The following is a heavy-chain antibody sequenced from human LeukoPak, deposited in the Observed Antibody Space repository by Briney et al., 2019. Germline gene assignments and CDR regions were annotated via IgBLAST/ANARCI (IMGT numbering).Heavy chain of an antibody. CDR1: GFTFSSYA. D-gene: IGHD3-22*01. J-gene: IGHJ4*02. CDR2: ISYDGSNK. CDR3: AKTGYYYDSSRYLAY. V-gene: IGHV3-30-3*02. Sequence: GGSLRLSCAASGFTFSSYAMHWVRQAPGKGLEWVAVISYDGSNKYYADSVKGRFTISRDNSKNTLYLQMNSLRAEDTAVYYCAKTGYYYDSSRYLAYWGQGTLVTVSS.